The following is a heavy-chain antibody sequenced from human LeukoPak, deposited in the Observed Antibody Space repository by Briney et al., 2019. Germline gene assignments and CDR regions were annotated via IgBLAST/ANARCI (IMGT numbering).Heavy chain of an antibody. CDR3: ARGRSIEVAGTFDF. J-gene: IGHJ4*02. CDR2: IRSDGSST. CDR1: GFTFRNYW. Sequence: GGSLRLSCAASGFTFRNYWMHWVRQAPGKGLVWVSRIRSDGSSTTYADSVRGRFTISRDNAKNTLCLQMNSLRAEDTAVYYCARGRSIEVAGTFDFWGQGALVTVSS. V-gene: IGHV3-74*01. D-gene: IGHD6-19*01.